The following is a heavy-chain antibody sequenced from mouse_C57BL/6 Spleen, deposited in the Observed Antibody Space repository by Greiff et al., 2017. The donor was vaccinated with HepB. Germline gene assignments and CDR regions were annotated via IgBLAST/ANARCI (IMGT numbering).Heavy chain of an antibody. CDR3: ARYNGSSYFDY. CDR2: IDPSDSYT. Sequence: QVQLQQPGAELVMPGASVKLSCKASGYTFTSYWMHWVKQRPGQGLEWIGEIDPSDSYTNYNQKFKGKSTLTVDKSSSTAYMQLSSLTSEDSAVYYGARYNGSSYFDYWGQGTTLTVSS. CDR1: GYTFTSYW. J-gene: IGHJ2*01. V-gene: IGHV1-69*01. D-gene: IGHD1-1*01.